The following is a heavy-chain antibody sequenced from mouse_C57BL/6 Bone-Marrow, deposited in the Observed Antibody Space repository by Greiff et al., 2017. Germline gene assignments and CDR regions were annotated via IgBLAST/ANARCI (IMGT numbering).Heavy chain of an antibody. CDR2: IWRGGST. CDR1: GFSLTSYG. V-gene: IGHV2-5*01. D-gene: IGHD2-12*01. J-gene: IGHJ2*01. Sequence: VQLQESGPGLVQPSQSLSITCTVSGFSLTSYGVHWVRQSPGKGLEWLGVIWRGGSTDYNAAFMSRLSITKDNSKSQVFFKMNSLQADYTAIYYCAKMGAYYSGYFDYWGQGTTLTVSS. CDR3: AKMGAYYSGYFDY.